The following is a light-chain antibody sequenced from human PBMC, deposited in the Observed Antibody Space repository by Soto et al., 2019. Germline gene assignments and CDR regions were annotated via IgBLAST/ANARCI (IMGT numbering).Light chain of an antibody. J-gene: IGKJ1*01. CDR1: QSLSNFF. Sequence: EIVLTQSPGILPLSPGEGATLSCRASQSLSNFFLAWYQQKPGQAPRLLIYGTSIRATGIPDRFSGSGSETDFTLTVNRLEPEDFAVYYCQQYANSPQTFGQGTKVDIK. V-gene: IGKV3-20*01. CDR2: GTS. CDR3: QQYANSPQT.